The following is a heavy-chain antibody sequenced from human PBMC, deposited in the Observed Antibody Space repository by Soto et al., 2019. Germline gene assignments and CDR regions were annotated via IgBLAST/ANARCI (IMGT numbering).Heavy chain of an antibody. Sequence: GGSLGLSCASSGFTFRSPLIAGFCQAPGKGLEWVSAISGSGGSTYYADSVKGRFTISRDNSKNTLYLQMNSLKTEDTAVYYCVGYCSGGSCPAAFDIWGQGTTVTVSS. CDR3: VGYCSGGSCPAAFDI. V-gene: IGHV3-23*01. CDR1: GFTFRSPL. J-gene: IGHJ3*02. CDR2: ISGSGGST. D-gene: IGHD2-15*01.